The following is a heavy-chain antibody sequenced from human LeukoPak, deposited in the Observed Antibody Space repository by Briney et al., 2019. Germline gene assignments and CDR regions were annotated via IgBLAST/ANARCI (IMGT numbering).Heavy chain of an antibody. Sequence: GASVKVSCKASGYTFTSYDINWVRQATGQGLEWMGWMNPNSGNRGYAQKFQGRVTMTRNTSISTAYMELSSLRSEDTAVYYCATQRGLRRQQLRLWEPRPRWFDPWGQGTLVTVSS. J-gene: IGHJ5*02. V-gene: IGHV1-8*01. CDR3: ATQRGLRRQQLRLWEPRPRWFDP. CDR2: MNPNSGNR. D-gene: IGHD6-13*01. CDR1: GYTFTSYD.